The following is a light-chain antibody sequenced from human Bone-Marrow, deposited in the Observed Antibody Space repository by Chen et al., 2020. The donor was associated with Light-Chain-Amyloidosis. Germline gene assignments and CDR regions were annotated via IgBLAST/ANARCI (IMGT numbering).Light chain of an antibody. Sequence: QSALTQPASVSGSPGQLITLSCTGTSGDVGTYNYVSWYQQHPGKAPTVMIYAVSNRPSGVSNRFSGSKSGNTASLTISGLQAEAEADYYCSSFTSSSSYVFGPGTKVTVL. CDR2: AVS. CDR1: SGDVGTYNY. J-gene: IGLJ1*01. V-gene: IGLV2-14*01. CDR3: SSFTSSSSYV.